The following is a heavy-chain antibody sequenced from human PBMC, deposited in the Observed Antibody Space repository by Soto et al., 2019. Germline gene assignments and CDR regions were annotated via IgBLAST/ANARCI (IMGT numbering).Heavy chain of an antibody. CDR1: GFTFSSYS. CDR3: ARDLWCVGVPGP. CDR2: ISTSSSTI. J-gene: IGHJ5*02. V-gene: IGHV3-48*01. D-gene: IGHD3-3*01. Sequence: EVQLVESGGGLVQPGGSLRLSCAASGFTFSSYSMNWVRQAPGKGLEWVSYISTSSSTIYYADSVKGRFTISRDNAKNSLYLQMNSLRAEDTAVYYCARDLWCVGVPGPWGQGTLVTVSS.